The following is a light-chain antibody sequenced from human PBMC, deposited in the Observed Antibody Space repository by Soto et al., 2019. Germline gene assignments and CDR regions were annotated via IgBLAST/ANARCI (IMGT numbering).Light chain of an antibody. J-gene: IGKJ5*01. Sequence: DIQMTQPPSTVSASVGDRVTITCRASQNIISWLAWYQQQPRRAPKLLIYAASILQSGVPSRFSGSGSGTDFTLTINSLQPEDFATYYCQQAYGFPVTFGQGTRLEIK. CDR2: AAS. CDR3: QQAYGFPVT. V-gene: IGKV1-12*01. CDR1: QNIISW.